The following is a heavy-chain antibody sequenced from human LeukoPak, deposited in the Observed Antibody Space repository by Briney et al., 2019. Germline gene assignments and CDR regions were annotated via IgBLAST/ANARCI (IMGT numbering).Heavy chain of an antibody. CDR2: IYQDGST. J-gene: IGHJ4*02. CDR3: ARSEIDDYSRY. D-gene: IGHD3-16*01. V-gene: IGHV4-38-2*02. Sequence: SETLSLTCSVSGYSISSGYHWAWFRQTPGKRLEWLGSIYQDGSTYDNLSLKSRVTLSVDTSKNQFSLKMKTVTVADTAVYYCARSEIDDYSRYWDQGTLVLVSS. CDR1: GYSISSGYH.